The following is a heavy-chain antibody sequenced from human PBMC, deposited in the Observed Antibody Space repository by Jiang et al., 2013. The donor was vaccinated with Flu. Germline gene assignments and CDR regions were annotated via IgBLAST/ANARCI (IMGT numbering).Heavy chain of an antibody. D-gene: IGHD1/OR15-1a*01. CDR3: ASRMAGTAYYFDY. CDR2: IHYSGST. J-gene: IGHJ4*02. V-gene: IGHV4-4*02. CDR1: GGSISNSNW. Sequence: GPGLVKPSGTLSLTCAVSGGSISNSNWWSWVRQPPGKGLEWIGEIHYSGSTNYNPSLKSRVTMLLDKSKNQFSLKLSSVTAADTAVYYCASRMAGTAYYFDYWGQGTLVTVSS.